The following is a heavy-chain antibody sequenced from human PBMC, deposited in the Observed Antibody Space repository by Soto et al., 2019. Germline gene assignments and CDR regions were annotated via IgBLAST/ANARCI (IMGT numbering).Heavy chain of an antibody. CDR2: IYHSGST. CDR3: AREVNGIAALDP. CDR1: VGSISSGGYS. J-gene: IGHJ5*02. Sequence: TLSLTCAVSVGSISSGGYSWSWILQPPGKGLEWIGYIYHSGSTYYNPSLKSRVTISVDRSKNQFSLKLSSVTAADTAVYYCAREVNGIAALDPWGQGTLVTVSS. V-gene: IGHV4-30-2*01. D-gene: IGHD6-6*01.